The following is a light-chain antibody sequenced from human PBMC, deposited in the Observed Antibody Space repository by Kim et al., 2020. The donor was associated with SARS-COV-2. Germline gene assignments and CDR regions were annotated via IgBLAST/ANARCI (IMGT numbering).Light chain of an antibody. CDR3: QQYDSWWT. V-gene: IGKV3-20*01. CDR2: DAS. CDR1: QSVSSGY. Sequence: ETVLTQSPGSLSLSPGERATLSCRASQSVSSGYLAWYQQKPGQAPRLLIYDASSRATGIPDRFSGSGSGTDFTLTISRLEPEDFAVYYCQQYDSWWTFGQGTKVDIK. J-gene: IGKJ1*01.